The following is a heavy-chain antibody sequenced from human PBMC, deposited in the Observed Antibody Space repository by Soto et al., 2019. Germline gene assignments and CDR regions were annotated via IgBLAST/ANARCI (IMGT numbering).Heavy chain of an antibody. CDR3: ARTSTIPWMTRFDP. CDR1: GGSFSGYS. V-gene: IGHV4-34*01. Sequence: SETLSLTCAVYGGSFSGYSWSWIRQPPGKGLEWIGEINHSGSTNYSPSLKSRVTISVDTSKNQFSLKLSSVTAADTAVYYCARTSTIPWMTRFDPGGQGTLVTVSS. CDR2: INHSGST. J-gene: IGHJ5*02. D-gene: IGHD3-9*01.